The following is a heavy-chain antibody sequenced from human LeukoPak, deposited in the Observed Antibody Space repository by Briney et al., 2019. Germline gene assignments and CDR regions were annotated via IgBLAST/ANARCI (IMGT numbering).Heavy chain of an antibody. J-gene: IGHJ4*02. Sequence: SVKVSCKASGGTFSSYAISWVRQAPGQGLEWMGGIIPIFGTANYAQKLQGRVTMTTDTSTSTAYMELRSLRSDDTAVYYCARREQWLVGDDYWGQGTLVTVSS. CDR2: IIPIFGTA. V-gene: IGHV1-69*05. CDR3: ARREQWLVGDDY. D-gene: IGHD6-19*01. CDR1: GGTFSSYA.